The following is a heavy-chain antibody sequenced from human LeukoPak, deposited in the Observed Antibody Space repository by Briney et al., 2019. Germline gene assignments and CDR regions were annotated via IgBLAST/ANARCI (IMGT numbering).Heavy chain of an antibody. D-gene: IGHD2-2*01. V-gene: IGHV4-59*01. CDR1: GGSLDNFY. J-gene: IGHJ5*02. CDR3: ALSTSPPVFDP. Sequence: SETLSLTCTVSGGSLDNFYWSWIRQPPGKGLEWIGYIVYTGSTDYNPSLKSRVTISVDPSKNQFSLKLSSVTAADTAVYYCALSTSPPVFDPWGQGTLVTVS. CDR2: IVYTGST.